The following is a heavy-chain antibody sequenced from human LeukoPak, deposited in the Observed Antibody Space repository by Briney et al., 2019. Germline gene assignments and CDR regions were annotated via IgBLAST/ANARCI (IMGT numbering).Heavy chain of an antibody. J-gene: IGHJ6*03. Sequence: PSETLSLTCTVSGGSISSCYWSWIRQPPGKGLEWIGYIYYSGSTNYNPSLKSRVTISVDTSKNQFSLKLSSVTAADTAVYYCARSYYDILTGYLAYYMDVWGKGTTVTISS. CDR3: ARSYYDILTGYLAYYMDV. V-gene: IGHV4-59*01. D-gene: IGHD3-9*01. CDR2: IYYSGST. CDR1: GGSISSCY.